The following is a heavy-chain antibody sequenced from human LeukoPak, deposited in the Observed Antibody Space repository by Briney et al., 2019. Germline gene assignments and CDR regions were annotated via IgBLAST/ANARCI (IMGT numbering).Heavy chain of an antibody. D-gene: IGHD3-9*01. J-gene: IGHJ5*02. Sequence: SETLSLTCTVSGGSISSYYWSRIRQPAGKGLEWIGRIYTSGSTNYNPSLKSRVTMSVDTSKNQFSLKLSSVTAADTAVYYCARDLTYYDILTGYSYRWFDPWGQGTLVTVSS. V-gene: IGHV4-4*07. CDR3: ARDLTYYDILTGYSYRWFDP. CDR1: GGSISSYY. CDR2: IYTSGST.